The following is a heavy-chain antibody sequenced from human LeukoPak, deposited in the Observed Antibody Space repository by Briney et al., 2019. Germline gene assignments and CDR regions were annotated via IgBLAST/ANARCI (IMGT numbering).Heavy chain of an antibody. V-gene: IGHV3-23*01. Sequence: GGSLRLSCVGSGFTFKNYAMSWVRQAPGKGLEWVSGLSDSGFSSYYADSVKGRFTISRDNSKNTLFLQMNSLRVEDTAIYYCAKASAGSGWFLGDDYWGQGTLVTVSS. J-gene: IGHJ4*02. CDR3: AKASAGSGWFLGDDY. CDR1: GFTFKNYA. D-gene: IGHD3-10*01. CDR2: LSDSGFSS.